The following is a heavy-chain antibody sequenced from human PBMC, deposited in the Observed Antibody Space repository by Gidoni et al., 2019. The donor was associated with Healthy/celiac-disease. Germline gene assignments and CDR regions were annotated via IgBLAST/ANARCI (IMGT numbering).Heavy chain of an antibody. J-gene: IGHJ4*02. Sequence: QVQLVQSGAEVKKPASSVKVSCQASGGTFSSYTISWVRQAPGQGLEWMGRIIPILGIANYAQKFQGRVTITADKSTSTAYMELSSLRSEDTAVYYCARETREGPFDYWGQGTLVTVSS. CDR3: ARETREGPFDY. V-gene: IGHV1-69*08. CDR2: IIPILGIA. CDR1: GGTFSSYT.